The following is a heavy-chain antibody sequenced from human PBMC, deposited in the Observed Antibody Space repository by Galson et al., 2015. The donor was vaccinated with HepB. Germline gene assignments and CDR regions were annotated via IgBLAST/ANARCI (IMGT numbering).Heavy chain of an antibody. CDR2: IFYTGST. Sequence: TLSLTCAVSGGSISSGGYSWNWIRQPPGKGLEWIGNIFYTGSTYYNPSLKSRVAISVDTSKNQFSLKLSSVTAADTAMYYCARGVDTWGSGAFDIWGQGTMVTVSS. J-gene: IGHJ3*02. D-gene: IGHD7-27*01. V-gene: IGHV4-30-4*07. CDR3: ARGVDTWGSGAFDI. CDR1: GGSISSGGYS.